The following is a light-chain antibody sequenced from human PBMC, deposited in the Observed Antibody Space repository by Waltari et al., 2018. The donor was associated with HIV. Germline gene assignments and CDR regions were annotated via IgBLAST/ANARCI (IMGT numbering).Light chain of an antibody. Sequence: SYVLTQPPSVSVAPGQTATISCGGYEIAGRDVHWYQQKPGQAPVLVVFDVSARPSGSPERFSGSNFGTTTTAYLTISRVEAGDEADDFCQVVDIGGGPSVVFGGGTKLTVL. J-gene: IGLJ2*01. CDR3: QVVDIGGGPSVV. CDR2: DVS. CDR1: EIAGRD. V-gene: IGLV3-21*02.